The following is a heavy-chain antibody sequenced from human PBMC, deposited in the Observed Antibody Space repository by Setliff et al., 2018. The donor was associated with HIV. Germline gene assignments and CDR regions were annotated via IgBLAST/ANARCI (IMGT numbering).Heavy chain of an antibody. Sequence: ASVKVSCKSSGYTFTNYDINWVRQAAGQGLEWMGWMNPDSRNTGYAQRFEGSVTMTWDTSISTAYMELNNVKFEDTAIYYCARARTDYYDRRRRSHYYIDVWARGATVTGSS. CDR3: ARARTDYYDRRRRSHYYIDV. CDR2: MNPDSRNT. V-gene: IGHV1-8*02. J-gene: IGHJ6*03. D-gene: IGHD3-22*01. CDR1: GYTFTNYD.